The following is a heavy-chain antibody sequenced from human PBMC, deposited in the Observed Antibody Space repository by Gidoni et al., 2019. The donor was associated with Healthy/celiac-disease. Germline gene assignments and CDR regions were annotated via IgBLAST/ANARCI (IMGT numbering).Heavy chain of an antibody. J-gene: IGHJ4*02. Sequence: QVQLVQSGAEVKKPGSSVKVSCKASGGTFSSYAISWVRQAPGQGLEWMGRIIPILGIANYAQKFQGRVTITADKSTSTAYMELSSLRSEDTAVYYCARMVVAATPYSRDAQDYWGQGTLVTVSS. D-gene: IGHD2-15*01. CDR1: GGTFSSYA. CDR2: IIPILGIA. CDR3: ARMVVAATPYSRDAQDY. V-gene: IGHV1-69*04.